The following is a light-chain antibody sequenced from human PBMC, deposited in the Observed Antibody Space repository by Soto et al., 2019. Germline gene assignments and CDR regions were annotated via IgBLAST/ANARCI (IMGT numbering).Light chain of an antibody. CDR1: SSDVGGYES. CDR3: CSYGGTYNV. CDR2: DVS. J-gene: IGLJ1*01. Sequence: QSALTQPRSVSGSPGQSVTISCTGSSSDVGGYESVSWYQQLPGKAPKLVIYDVSKRPSGVPDRFSGSKSGNTASLTISGLQAEDEADFYCCSYGGTYNVFGIGTKLTVL. V-gene: IGLV2-11*01.